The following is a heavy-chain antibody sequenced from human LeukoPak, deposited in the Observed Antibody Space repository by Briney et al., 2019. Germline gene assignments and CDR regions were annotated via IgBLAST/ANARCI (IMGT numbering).Heavy chain of an antibody. V-gene: IGHV3-7*01. J-gene: IGHJ6*02. CDR2: IKQDGSEK. D-gene: IGHD2-15*01. CDR1: GFTFSSYW. CDR3: ARLAIVVAYYYYGMDV. Sequence: PGGSLRLSCAASGFTFSSYWVSWVRQAPGKGLEWVANIKQDGSEKYYVDSVKGRFTISRDNAKNSLYQQMNSLRAEDTAVYYCARLAIVVAYYYYGMDVWGQGTTVTVSS.